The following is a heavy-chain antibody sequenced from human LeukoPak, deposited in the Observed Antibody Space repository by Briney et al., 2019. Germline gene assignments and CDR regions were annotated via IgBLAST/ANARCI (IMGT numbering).Heavy chain of an antibody. CDR1: GDSISGSTYG. CDR2: IYDSGTT. Sequence: SETLSLTCTVSGDSISGSTYGWNWIRQPPGRGLEWIGHIYDSGTTNYNPSLGSRVSISVDRSNNRFSLRLTSVTAADTAVYYCARRFDSWGQGTLVTVSP. V-gene: IGHV4-61*01. CDR3: ARRFDS. J-gene: IGHJ4*02.